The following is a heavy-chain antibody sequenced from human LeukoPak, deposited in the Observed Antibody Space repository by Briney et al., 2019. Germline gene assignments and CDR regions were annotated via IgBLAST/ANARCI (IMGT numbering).Heavy chain of an antibody. D-gene: IGHD6-19*01. CDR2: INHSGST. CDR1: GGSFRGYY. CDR3: AGASSGWSSFDY. Sequence: PSETLSLTCAVYGGSFRGYYWSWIRQPPGKGLEWIGEINHSGSTNYNPSLKSRVTISVDTSKNQFSLKLSSVTAADTAVYYCAGASSGWSSFDYWGQGTLVTVSS. J-gene: IGHJ4*02. V-gene: IGHV4-34*01.